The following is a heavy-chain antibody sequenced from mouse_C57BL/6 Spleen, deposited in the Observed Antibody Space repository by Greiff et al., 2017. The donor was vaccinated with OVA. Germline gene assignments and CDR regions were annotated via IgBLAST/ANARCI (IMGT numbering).Heavy chain of an antibody. V-gene: IGHV5-4*01. CDR1: GFTFSSYA. CDR2: ISDGGSYT. J-gene: IGHJ1*03. Sequence: DVMLVESGGGLVKPGGSLKLSCAASGFTFSSYAMSWVRQTPEKRLEWVATISDGGSYTYYPDNVKGRFTISRDNAKNNLYLQMSHLKSEDTAMYYCARDQYLDVWGTGTTVTVSS. CDR3: ARDQYLDV.